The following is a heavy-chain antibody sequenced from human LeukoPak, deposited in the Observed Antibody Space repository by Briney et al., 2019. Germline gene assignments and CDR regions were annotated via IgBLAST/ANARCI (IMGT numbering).Heavy chain of an antibody. CDR1: GFTFSSFS. D-gene: IGHD4-17*01. V-gene: IGHV3-21*01. CDR2: ISSSSSYI. J-gene: IGHJ6*04. CDR3: ASDTVTSSGGMDV. Sequence: PGGTLRLSCAASGFTFSSFSMNWVRQAPGRGLEWGSSISSSSSYIYYADSVKGRFTPSRDNAKNSLYLQKNSLRGEDTAVYYCASDTVTSSGGMDVGVKGTTATVSS.